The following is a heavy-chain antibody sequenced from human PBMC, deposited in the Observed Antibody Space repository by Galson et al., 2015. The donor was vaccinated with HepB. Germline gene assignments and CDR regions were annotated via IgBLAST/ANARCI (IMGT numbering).Heavy chain of an antibody. CDR1: GFSFSSYA. Sequence: SLRLSCAASGFSFSSYAMTWVRQAPGKGLEWVSSISGNGGDTKYGASVKGRFTISRDNSKNTVYLQLNNVKAEDSAVYYCAKCSILASSYFYGIDVWGQGTTVTVSS. CDR3: AKCSILASSYFYGIDV. CDR2: ISGNGGDT. J-gene: IGHJ6*02. D-gene: IGHD2-2*01. V-gene: IGHV3-23*01.